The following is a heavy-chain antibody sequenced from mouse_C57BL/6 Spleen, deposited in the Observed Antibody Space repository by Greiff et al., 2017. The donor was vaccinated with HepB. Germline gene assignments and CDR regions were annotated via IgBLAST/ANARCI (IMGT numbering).Heavy chain of an antibody. CDR3: ARSSDYYSNYVDY. J-gene: IGHJ2*01. CDR2: IYPGDGDT. V-gene: IGHV1-82*01. CDR1: GYAFSSSW. D-gene: IGHD2-5*01. Sequence: QVQLQQSGPELVKPGASVKISCKASGYAFSSSWMNWVKQRPGKGLEWIGRIYPGDGDTNYNGKFKGKATLTADKSSSTAYMQLSSLTSEDSAVYFCARSSDYYSNYVDYWGQCTTLTVSS.